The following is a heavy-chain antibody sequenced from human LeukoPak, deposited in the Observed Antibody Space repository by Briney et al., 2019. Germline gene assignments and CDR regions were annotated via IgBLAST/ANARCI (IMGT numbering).Heavy chain of an antibody. J-gene: IGHJ4*02. CDR3: ARDRYSGSYYSDY. CDR2: IWYDGSNK. CDR1: GFTFSSYG. Sequence: GGSLRLSCAASGFTFSSYGMHWVRQAPGKGLEWVAVIWYDGSNKYYADSVKGRFTISRDNSKNTLYQQMNSLRAEDTAVYYCARDRYSGSYYSDYWGQGTLVTVSS. D-gene: IGHD1-26*01. V-gene: IGHV3-33*01.